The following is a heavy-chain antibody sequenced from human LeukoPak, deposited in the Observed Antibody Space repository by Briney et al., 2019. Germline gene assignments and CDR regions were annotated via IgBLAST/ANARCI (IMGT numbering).Heavy chain of an antibody. Sequence: PSGTLSLTCAVSGGSISSSNWWSWVRQPPGKGLEWIGEIYHSGSTNYNPSLKSRVTISVDKPKNQFSLKLSSVTAADTAVYYCARDPLEIAAAGTSDYWGQGTLVTVSS. CDR1: GGSISSSNW. J-gene: IGHJ4*02. V-gene: IGHV4-4*02. D-gene: IGHD6-13*01. CDR2: IYHSGST. CDR3: ARDPLEIAAAGTSDY.